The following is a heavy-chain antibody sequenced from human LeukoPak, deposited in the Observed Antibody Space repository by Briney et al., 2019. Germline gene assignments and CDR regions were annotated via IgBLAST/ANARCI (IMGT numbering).Heavy chain of an antibody. CDR1: GFTFSSNA. V-gene: IGHV3-23*01. CDR3: ARGRPVDGDYNTFADENWFDP. D-gene: IGHD4-17*01. CDR2: ISTGGGST. J-gene: IGHJ5*02. Sequence: PGGSLRLSCAASGFTFSSNAMSWVRQAPGKGLEWVSAISTGGGSTYYADSVKGRFTISRDNPNNTLYLQMNNLRAEDTAVYYCARGRPVDGDYNTFADENWFDPWGQGTLVTVSS.